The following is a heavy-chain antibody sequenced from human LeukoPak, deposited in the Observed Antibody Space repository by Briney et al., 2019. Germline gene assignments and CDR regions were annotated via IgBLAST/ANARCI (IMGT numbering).Heavy chain of an antibody. CDR2: IYHRGST. V-gene: IGHV4-38-2*02. J-gene: IGHJ4*02. Sequence: SETLSLTCTVCGYSISSGYYWGWIRQTPGKGLEWIGSIYHRGSTYYNPSLKRRVTISVDTSKNQFSRKLSSVTAADTAVYYCARGIFGVHYDILTGYYTGDFDYWGQGTLVTVSS. CDR3: ARGIFGVHYDILTGYYTGDFDY. D-gene: IGHD3-9*01. CDR1: GYSISSGYY.